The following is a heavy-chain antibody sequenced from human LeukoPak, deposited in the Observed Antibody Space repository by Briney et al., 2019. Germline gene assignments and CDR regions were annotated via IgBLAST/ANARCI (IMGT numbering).Heavy chain of an antibody. CDR2: IKQDGSEK. CDR1: GFTLSSYW. Sequence: GGSLRLSCAASGFTLSSYWMSWVPQAPGKGRGGVANIKQDGSEKYYVDSVKGRFTISRDNAKNSLYLQMNSLRAEDTAVYYCARDVATVIHFDYWGQGTLVTVSS. CDR3: ARDVATVIHFDY. J-gene: IGHJ4*02. D-gene: IGHD4-17*01. V-gene: IGHV3-7*05.